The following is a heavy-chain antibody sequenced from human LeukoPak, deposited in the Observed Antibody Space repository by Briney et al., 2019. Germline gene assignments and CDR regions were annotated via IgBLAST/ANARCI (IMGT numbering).Heavy chain of an antibody. CDR1: GYTFTSYG. Sequence: ASVKVSCKASGYTFTSYGISWVRQAPGHGLGWMGWISAYNGNTNYAQKLQGRVTMATDTSTSTAYMELRSLRSDDTAVYYCARCLYDYGDYVDYWGQGTLVTVSS. CDR3: ARCLYDYGDYVDY. J-gene: IGHJ4*02. V-gene: IGHV1-18*01. D-gene: IGHD4-17*01. CDR2: ISAYNGNT.